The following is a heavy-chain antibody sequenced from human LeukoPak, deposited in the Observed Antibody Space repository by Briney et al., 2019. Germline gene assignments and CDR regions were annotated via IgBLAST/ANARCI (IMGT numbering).Heavy chain of an antibody. Sequence: PSETLSLTCTVSGGSISSGGYYWSWIRQHPGKGLEWIGYIYYSGSTYYNPSLKSRVTISVDTPKNQFSLKLSSVTAADTAVYYCARANYYDSSGYPSEGYFDYWGQGTLVTVSS. J-gene: IGHJ4*02. V-gene: IGHV4-31*03. CDR3: ARANYYDSSGYPSEGYFDY. CDR2: IYYSGST. CDR1: GGSISSGGYY. D-gene: IGHD3-22*01.